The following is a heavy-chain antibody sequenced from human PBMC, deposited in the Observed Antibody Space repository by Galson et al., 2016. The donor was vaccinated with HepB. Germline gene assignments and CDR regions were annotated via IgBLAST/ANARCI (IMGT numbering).Heavy chain of an antibody. CDR1: GFTVNTYG. CDR2: ISGSR. J-gene: IGHJ4*02. D-gene: IGHD4-11*01. Sequence: SLRLSCAASGFTVNTYGMSWVRQAPGKGLEWVSSISGSRDYADSVKGRFTISRDNLKNTLYLQMNSLRAEDSAVYYCASQLFYSDYFDYWGRGTLVTVSS. V-gene: IGHV3-23*01. CDR3: ASQLFYSDYFDY.